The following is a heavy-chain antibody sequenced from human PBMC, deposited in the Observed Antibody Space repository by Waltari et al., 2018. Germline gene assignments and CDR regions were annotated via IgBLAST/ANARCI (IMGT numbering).Heavy chain of an antibody. CDR1: GFTFSSYS. Sequence: EVQLVESGGGLVKPGGSLRLSCAASGFTFSSYSMNWVRQAPGKGREWVSSISSSSSYIYYADSVKGRFTISRDNAKNSLYLQMNSLRAEDTAVYYCARTVNYYGHSDYWGQGTLVTVSS. V-gene: IGHV3-21*01. CDR2: ISSSSSYI. CDR3: ARTVNYYGHSDY. D-gene: IGHD3-10*01. J-gene: IGHJ4*02.